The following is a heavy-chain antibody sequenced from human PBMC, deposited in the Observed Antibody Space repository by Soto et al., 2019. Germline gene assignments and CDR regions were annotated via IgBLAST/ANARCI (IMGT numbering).Heavy chain of an antibody. D-gene: IGHD5-12*01. CDR3: ARHHGPTTAENWFDP. V-gene: IGHV1-18*03. J-gene: IGHJ5*02. CDR2: ISGYNGHT. CDR1: GYTFFSYG. Sequence: GASVKVSCKASGYTFFSYGISWVRQAPGQGLEWMGWISGYNGHTKYAQKFQGRVTLTTDTSTNTAHMELRNLTSDDMAVYYCARHHGPTTAENWFDPWGQGTLVTVSS.